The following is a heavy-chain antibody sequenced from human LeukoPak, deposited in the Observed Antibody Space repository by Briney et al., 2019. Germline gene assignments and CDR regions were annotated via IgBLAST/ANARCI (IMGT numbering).Heavy chain of an antibody. V-gene: IGHV1-8*01. CDR3: ARGPSTMVRGVMKRDWFDP. J-gene: IGHJ5*02. D-gene: IGHD3-10*01. Sequence: GASVKVSCKASGYTLTSYDINWVRQATGQGLEWMGWMNPNSGNTGYAQKFQGRVTMTRNTSISTAYMELSSLRSEDTAVYYCARGPSTMVRGVMKRDWFDPWGQGTLVTVSS. CDR1: GYTLTSYD. CDR2: MNPNSGNT.